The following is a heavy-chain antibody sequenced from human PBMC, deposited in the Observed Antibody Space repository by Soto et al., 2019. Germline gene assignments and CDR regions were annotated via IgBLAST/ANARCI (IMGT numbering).Heavy chain of an antibody. D-gene: IGHD2-15*01. CDR1: GFTFSNYA. J-gene: IGHJ3*02. CDR2: ISGSGSST. V-gene: IGHV3-23*01. CDR3: ARRSPSWAFDI. Sequence: EVQLLESGGGLVQPGGSLRLSCAASGFTFSNYAMSWVRQAPGKGLEWVSVISGSGSSTYYADSVKGRFSISRDHSKNTLYQQMSSLRADDTAVYYCARRSPSWAFDIWGQGTMVTVSS.